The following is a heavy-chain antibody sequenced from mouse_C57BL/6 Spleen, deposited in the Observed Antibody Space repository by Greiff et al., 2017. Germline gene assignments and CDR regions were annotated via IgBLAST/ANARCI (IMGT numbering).Heavy chain of an antibody. V-gene: IGHV1-59*01. J-gene: IGHJ4*01. CDR2: IDPSDSYT. CDR3: ARVYYYAMDY. Sequence: QVQLKQPGAELVRPGTSVKLSCKASGYTFTSYWMHWVKQRPGQGLEWIGVIDPSDSYTNYNQKFKGKATLTVDTSSSTAYMQLSSLTSEDSAFYYCARVYYYAMDYWGQGTSVTVSS. CDR1: GYTFTSYW.